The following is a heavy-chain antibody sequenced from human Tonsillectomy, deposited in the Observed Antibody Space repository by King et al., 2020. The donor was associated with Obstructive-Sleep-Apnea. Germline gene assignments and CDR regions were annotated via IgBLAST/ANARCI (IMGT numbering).Heavy chain of an antibody. CDR1: GFTFSSYA. Sequence: VQLVQSGGGLVQPGGSLRLSCAASGFTFSSYAMSWVRQAPGKGLEWVSAISGSGGSTYYADSVKGRFTISRDNSKNTLYLQMNSLRAEETAVYYCANFVVVTATSLRTYDYWGQGTLVTVSS. V-gene: IGHV3-23*04. CDR3: ANFVVVTATSLRTYDY. J-gene: IGHJ4*02. CDR2: ISGSGGST. D-gene: IGHD2-21*02.